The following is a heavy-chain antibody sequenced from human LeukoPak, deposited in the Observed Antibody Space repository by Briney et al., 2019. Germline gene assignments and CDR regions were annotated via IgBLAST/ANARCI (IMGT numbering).Heavy chain of an antibody. V-gene: IGHV1-69*05. Sequence: SVKVSCKASGGTFSSYAISWVRQAPGQGLEWMGRIIPIFGTANYAQKFQGRVTITTDESTSTAYMELSSLRSEDTAVYYCARVGDEEGSGWLFDYWGQGTLVTVSS. CDR2: IIPIFGTA. J-gene: IGHJ4*02. CDR3: ARVGDEEGSGWLFDY. D-gene: IGHD6-19*01. CDR1: GGTFSSYA.